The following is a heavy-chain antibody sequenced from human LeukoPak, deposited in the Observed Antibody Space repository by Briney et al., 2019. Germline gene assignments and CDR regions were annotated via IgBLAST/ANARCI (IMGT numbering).Heavy chain of an antibody. V-gene: IGHV4-34*01. Sequence: SETLSLTCAVYGGSFSGYYWSWIRQPPGKGLEWIGGINHSGSTNYNPSLKSRVTISVDTSKNQFSLKLSSVTAADTAVYYCARGLEGSIWGSYRYRYYFDYWGQGTLVTVSS. J-gene: IGHJ4*02. CDR1: GGSFSGYY. D-gene: IGHD3-16*02. CDR3: ARGLEGSIWGSYRYRYYFDY. CDR2: INHSGST.